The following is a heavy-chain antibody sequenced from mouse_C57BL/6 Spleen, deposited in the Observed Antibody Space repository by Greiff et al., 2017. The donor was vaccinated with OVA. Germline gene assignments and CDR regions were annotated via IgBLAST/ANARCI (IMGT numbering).Heavy chain of an antibody. CDR2: ISTGGGST. Sequence: EVKVVESGGGLVQPGGSLKLSCAASGFTFSDYYMYWVRQTPEKRLEWVAYISTGGGSTYYPDTVKGRFAITRDNAKNTLYLQMSRLKSEDTAIYYCARLDYENAMDYWGQGTSVTVSS. V-gene: IGHV5-12*01. CDR3: ARLDYENAMDY. D-gene: IGHD2-4*01. CDR1: GFTFSDYY. J-gene: IGHJ4*01.